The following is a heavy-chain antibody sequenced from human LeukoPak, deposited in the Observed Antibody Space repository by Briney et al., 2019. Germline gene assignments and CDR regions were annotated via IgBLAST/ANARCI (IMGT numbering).Heavy chain of an antibody. CDR2: INHSGST. CDR1: GGSFSGYY. D-gene: IGHD4-23*01. J-gene: IGHJ4*02. Sequence: SETLSLTRAVYGGSFSGYYWSWIRQPPGKGLEWIGEINHSGSTNYNPPLKSRVTIPVDTSKNQFSLKLSSVTATDTAVYYCARVPTVGWRRSLNFDYWGQGTLVTVSS. V-gene: IGHV4-34*01. CDR3: ARVPTVGWRRSLNFDY.